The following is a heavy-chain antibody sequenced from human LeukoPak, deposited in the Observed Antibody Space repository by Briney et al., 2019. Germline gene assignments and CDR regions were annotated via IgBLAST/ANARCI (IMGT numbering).Heavy chain of an antibody. J-gene: IGHJ4*02. CDR2: ISGSGGSV. CDR1: GFTFSNFA. Sequence: GGSLRLSCAASGFTFSNFAMSWVRQAPGKGLEWVSAISGSGGSVYYADSVKGRFTISRDNSKNTLYLQMKSLRAEDTAVYYCAKGGYYDSSPLDYWGQGTLVTVSS. CDR3: AKGGYYDSSPLDY. V-gene: IGHV3-23*01. D-gene: IGHD3-22*01.